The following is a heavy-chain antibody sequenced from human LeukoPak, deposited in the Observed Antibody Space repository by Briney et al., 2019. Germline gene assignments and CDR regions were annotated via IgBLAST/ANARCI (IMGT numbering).Heavy chain of an antibody. CDR1: GGSISSGSYY. J-gene: IGHJ6*03. V-gene: IGHV4-61*02. CDR3: ASGPTTGYYYYMDV. Sequence: SETLSLTCTVSGGSISSGSYYWSWIRQPAGKGLEWIGRIYASGSTNYNPSLKSRVTISVDTSKNQLSLKLSSVTAADTAVYHCASGPTTGYYYYMDVWGKGTTVTVSS. CDR2: IYASGST. D-gene: IGHD7-27*01.